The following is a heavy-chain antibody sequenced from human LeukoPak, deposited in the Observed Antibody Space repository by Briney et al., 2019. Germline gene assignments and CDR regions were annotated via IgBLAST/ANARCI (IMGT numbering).Heavy chain of an antibody. Sequence: GGSLRLSCAASGFIFSHYYMHWVRQAPGKGLEWVSGINWNGGDTSYADSVKGRFTISRDSAKNSLYLQMNSLRAEDTAFYYCARDGRSGWYSDYWGQGALVTVSS. J-gene: IGHJ4*02. V-gene: IGHV3-20*04. D-gene: IGHD6-19*01. CDR3: ARDGRSGWYSDY. CDR1: GFIFSHYY. CDR2: INWNGGDT.